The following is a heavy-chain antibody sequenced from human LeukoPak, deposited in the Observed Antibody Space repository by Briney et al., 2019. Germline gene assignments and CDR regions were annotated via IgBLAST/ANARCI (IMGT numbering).Heavy chain of an antibody. D-gene: IGHD3-22*01. CDR3: GATFYDSSGYSDY. V-gene: IGHV3-33*01. CDR1: GFTFSSYG. CDR2: IWYDGSNK. J-gene: IGHJ4*02. Sequence: PGRSLRLSCAASGFTFSSYGMHWVRQAPGKGLEWVAVIWYDGSNKYYADSVKGRFTISRDNSKNTLYLQMNSLRAEDTAVYYCGATFYDSSGYSDYWGQGTLVTASS.